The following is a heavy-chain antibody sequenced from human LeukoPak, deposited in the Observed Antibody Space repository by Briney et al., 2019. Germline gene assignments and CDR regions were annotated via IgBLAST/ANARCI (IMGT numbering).Heavy chain of an antibody. D-gene: IGHD5-12*01. V-gene: IGHV4-59*01. Sequence: SETLSLTCTVSGGSISSYYWSWIRQPPGKGLEWIGYIYYSGSTNYNPSLKSRVTISVDTSKNQFSLKLSSVTAADTAVYYCARLSRISLVATMGNNYYMDVWGKGTTVTVSS. CDR2: IYYSGST. CDR1: GGSISSYY. J-gene: IGHJ6*03. CDR3: ARLSRISLVATMGNNYYMDV.